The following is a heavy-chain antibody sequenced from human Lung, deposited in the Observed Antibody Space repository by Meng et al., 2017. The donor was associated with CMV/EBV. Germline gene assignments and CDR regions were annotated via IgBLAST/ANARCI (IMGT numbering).Heavy chain of an antibody. CDR2: ISAYNGNT. J-gene: IGHJ4*03. CDR3: ARNRYCSSTSCYVDY. D-gene: IGHD2-2*01. Sequence: ASVKVSCKASGYTFTSYGISWVRQAPGQGLEWMGWISAYNGNTNYAQKLQGRVTMTTDTSTSTAYMELRSLRSDDTAVYYCARNRYCSSTSCYVDYWGQRTLVTFSS. CDR1: GYTFTSYG. V-gene: IGHV1-18*01.